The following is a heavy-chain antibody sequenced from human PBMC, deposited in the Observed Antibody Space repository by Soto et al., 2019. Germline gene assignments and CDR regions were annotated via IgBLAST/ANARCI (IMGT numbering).Heavy chain of an antibody. J-gene: IGHJ6*03. V-gene: IGHV1-3*01. CDR2: INAGNGNT. CDR1: GYTFTSYA. D-gene: IGHD2-2*01. CDR3: ARGYCSSTSCLSYYYYYMDV. Sequence: ASVKVSCKASGYTFTSYAMHWVRQAPGQRLEWMGWINAGNGNTKYSQKFQGRVTITRDTSASTAYMELSSLRSEDTAVYYCARGYCSSTSCLSYYYYYMDVWGKGTTVTVS.